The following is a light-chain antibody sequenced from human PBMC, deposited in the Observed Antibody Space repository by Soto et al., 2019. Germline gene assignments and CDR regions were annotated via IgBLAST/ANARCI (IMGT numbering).Light chain of an antibody. CDR1: QSVSSY. J-gene: IGKJ5*01. Sequence: EIVLTQSPSTLSLSPGERATLSCRASQSVSSYLAWYQQKPGQAPRLLIFGASTRATGIPARLSGSGSGTDFTLTISRLEPEDFAVFYCQHYDSLPITFGQGTRLEI. V-gene: IGKV3-20*01. CDR3: QHYDSLPIT. CDR2: GAS.